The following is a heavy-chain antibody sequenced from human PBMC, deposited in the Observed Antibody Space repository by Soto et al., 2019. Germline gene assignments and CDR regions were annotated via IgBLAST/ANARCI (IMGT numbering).Heavy chain of an antibody. V-gene: IGHV1-8*01. CDR3: ARGGSNERGEYCGGDCYSGVSDY. D-gene: IGHD2-21*01. CDR1: GYTFTSYD. J-gene: IGHJ4*02. Sequence: QVQLVQSGAEVKKPGASVKVSCKASGYTFTSYDINWVRQATGQGLEWMGWMNPNSGNTGYAQKFQGRVTMTRNTSISTAYMELSSLRSEDTAVYYCARGGSNERGEYCGGDCYSGVSDYWGQGTLVTVSS. CDR2: MNPNSGNT.